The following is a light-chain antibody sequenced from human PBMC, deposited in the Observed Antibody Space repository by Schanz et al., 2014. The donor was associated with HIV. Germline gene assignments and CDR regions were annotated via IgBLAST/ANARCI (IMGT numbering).Light chain of an antibody. CDR2: GAS. Sequence: ELVLTQSPATLSMSPGEEATLSCRVSQSVGSNVAWYQQKVGQPPRLLIYGASTRATGIPARFSGSGSGTDFTLTISSLEPEDFAVYYCQQSGSSPYTFGQGTKLEIK. CDR1: QSVGSN. V-gene: IGKV3-11*01. J-gene: IGKJ2*01. CDR3: QQSGSSPYT.